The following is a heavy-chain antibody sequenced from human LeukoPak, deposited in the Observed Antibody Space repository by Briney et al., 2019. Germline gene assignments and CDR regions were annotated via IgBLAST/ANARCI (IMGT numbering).Heavy chain of an antibody. D-gene: IGHD3-22*01. V-gene: IGHV3-48*01. Sequence: GGSLRLSCAAASGFTFSTYHINWVRQAPGKGLEWVSYISRSSTTIYYADSVKGRFTISRDNAKNSLYLQMNSLRAEDTAVYHCATGYYDSSGYYTGSYWGQGTLVTVSS. J-gene: IGHJ4*02. CDR2: ISRSSTTI. CDR3: ATGYYDSSGYYTGSY. CDR1: GFTFSTYH.